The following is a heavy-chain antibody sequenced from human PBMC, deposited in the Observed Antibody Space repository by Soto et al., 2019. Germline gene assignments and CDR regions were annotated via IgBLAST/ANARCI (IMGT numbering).Heavy chain of an antibody. D-gene: IGHD6-19*01. CDR2: IYYSGST. Sequence: TSETLSLTCTVSGGSISSSSYYWGWIRQPPGKGLEWIGSIYYSGSTYYNPSLKSRVTISVDTSKNQFSLKLSFVTAADTAVYYCARHLAVAGSEYFQHWGQGTLVTVSS. CDR3: ARHLAVAGSEYFQH. J-gene: IGHJ1*01. V-gene: IGHV4-39*01. CDR1: GGSISSSSYY.